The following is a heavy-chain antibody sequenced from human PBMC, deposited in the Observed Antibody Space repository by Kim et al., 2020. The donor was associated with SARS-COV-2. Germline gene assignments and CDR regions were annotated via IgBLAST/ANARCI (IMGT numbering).Heavy chain of an antibody. J-gene: IGHJ3*02. Sequence: SETLSLTCTVSGGSIYSYYWSWIRQPPGKGLEWIGYIYYTGNTNYNPSLKSRVTISVDTSKNQFSLKLSSVTAADTAVYYCAGLSYYYDSSGWEPDAFD. CDR1: GGSIYSYY. CDR2: IYYTGNT. D-gene: IGHD3-22*01. CDR3: AGLSYYYDSSGWEPDAFD. V-gene: IGHV4-59*08.